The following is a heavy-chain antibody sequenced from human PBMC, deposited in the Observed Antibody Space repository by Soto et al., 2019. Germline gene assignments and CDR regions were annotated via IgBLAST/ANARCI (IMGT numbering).Heavy chain of an antibody. CDR1: VFTFRTSW. J-gene: IGHJ4*02. V-gene: IGHV3-74*01. CDR3: ASPLSDGY. Sequence: GVSMRLSCSASVFTFRTSWMHWVRQAPGQGLVWVARMNSDGSTISYADSVKGRFTISRDNAKNTLFLQMNSLRVEDTALYYCASPLSDGYWGQRNPGT. CDR2: MNSDGSTI.